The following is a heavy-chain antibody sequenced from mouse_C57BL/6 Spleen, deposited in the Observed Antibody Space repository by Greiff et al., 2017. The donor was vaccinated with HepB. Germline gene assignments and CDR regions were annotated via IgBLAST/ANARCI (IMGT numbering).Heavy chain of an antibody. D-gene: IGHD1-1*01. CDR2: FHPYNDDT. J-gene: IGHJ1*03. Sequence: QVQLKESGAELVKPGASVKMSCKASGYTFTTYPIEWMKQNHVKSLEWIGNFHPYNDDTKYNEKFKGKATLTVEKSSSTVYLELSRLTSDDSAVYYCARSNYGSSYEYFDVWGTGTTVTVSS. CDR1: GYTFTTYP. V-gene: IGHV1-47*01. CDR3: ARSNYGSSYEYFDV.